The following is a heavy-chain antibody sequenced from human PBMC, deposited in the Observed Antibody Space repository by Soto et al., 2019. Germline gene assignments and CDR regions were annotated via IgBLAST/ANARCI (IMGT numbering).Heavy chain of an antibody. V-gene: IGHV1-69*02. CDR2: VIPMVDMS. Sequence: QVQLVQSGAEVKKPGSSVKVSCTASRGTLSYNTISWVRQAPGQGLEWMGRVIPMVDMSSYAQKFQGRVTIIADKSTSTIYMVLNNLRSEDTAVYYCATNYGSGSTHFDSWGQGTLVTVSS. D-gene: IGHD3-10*01. CDR1: RGTLSYNT. J-gene: IGHJ4*02. CDR3: ATNYGSGSTHFDS.